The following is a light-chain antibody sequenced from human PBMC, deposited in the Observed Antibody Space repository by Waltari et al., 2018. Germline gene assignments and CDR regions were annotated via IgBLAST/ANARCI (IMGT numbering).Light chain of an antibody. CDR1: QSISSY. J-gene: IGKJ1*01. CDR2: AAS. Sequence: DIQMTQSPSSLSASVRDRVTITCRASQSISSYLNWYQQKPGKAPKLLIYAASSLHSGVPSRFSGSGSGTDFTLTISSLQPEDFAIYYCQQSYGNPRTFGQGTKVEIK. V-gene: IGKV1-39*01. CDR3: QQSYGNPRT.